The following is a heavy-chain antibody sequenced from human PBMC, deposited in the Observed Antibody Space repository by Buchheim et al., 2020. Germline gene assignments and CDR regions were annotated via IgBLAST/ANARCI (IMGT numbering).Heavy chain of an antibody. Sequence: QVQLQESGPGLVKPSQTLSLTCTVSGGSISSGDYYWSWIRQPPGKGLEWIGYIYYSGSTYYNPSLKSRVTISVETTQNQFTLKLSSVTAADTAVYYCARGDIVVVPAYGMDVWGQGTT. CDR1: GGSISSGDYY. CDR2: IYYSGST. J-gene: IGHJ6*02. D-gene: IGHD2-2*01. V-gene: IGHV4-30-4*01. CDR3: ARGDIVVVPAYGMDV.